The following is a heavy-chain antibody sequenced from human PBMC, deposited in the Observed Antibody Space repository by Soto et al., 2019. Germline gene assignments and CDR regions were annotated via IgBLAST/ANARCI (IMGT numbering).Heavy chain of an antibody. V-gene: IGHV4-30-4*01. Sequence: SETLSLTCTVSGGSISSGDYYWSWIRQPPGKGLEWIGYIYYSGSTYYNPSLKSRVTISVDTSKNQFSLKLSSVTAADTAVYYCARVHVPVATVFDYWGQGTLVTVSS. CDR1: GGSISSGDYY. CDR3: ARVHVPVATVFDY. D-gene: IGHD5-12*01. CDR2: IYYSGST. J-gene: IGHJ4*02.